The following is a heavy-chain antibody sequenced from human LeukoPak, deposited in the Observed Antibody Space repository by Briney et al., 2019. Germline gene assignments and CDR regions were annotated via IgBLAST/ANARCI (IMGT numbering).Heavy chain of an antibody. J-gene: IGHJ4*02. Sequence: GGSLRLSCAASGFTFSSYEMNWVRQAPGKGLEWVSYISSSGTTIYYADSVKGRFTISRDNAKNSLYLQMNSLRAEDTAVYYCARPDGDYYYGSGRYCHYWGQGTLVTVSS. CDR2: ISSSGTTI. CDR3: ARPDGDYYYGSGRYCHY. V-gene: IGHV3-48*03. CDR1: GFTFSSYE. D-gene: IGHD3-10*01.